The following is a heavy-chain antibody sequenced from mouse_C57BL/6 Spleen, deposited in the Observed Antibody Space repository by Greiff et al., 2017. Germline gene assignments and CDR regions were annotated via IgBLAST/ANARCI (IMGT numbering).Heavy chain of an antibody. CDR3: AKRGRSIHWYFDV. D-gene: IGHD1-1*01. J-gene: IGHJ1*03. Sequence: QVQLKQSGPGLVAPSQSLSITCTVSGFSLTSYGVDWVRQPPGKGLEWLGVIWGGGSTNYNSALMSRLSISKDNSKGQVFLKMNSLQTDDTAMYYCAKRGRSIHWYFDVWGTGTTVTVSS. CDR1: GFSLTSYG. V-gene: IGHV2-9*01. CDR2: IWGGGST.